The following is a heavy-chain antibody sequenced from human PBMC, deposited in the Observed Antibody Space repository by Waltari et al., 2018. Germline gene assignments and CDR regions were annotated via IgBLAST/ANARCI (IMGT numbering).Heavy chain of an antibody. CDR2: IRHGGSA. CDR1: GGSFTTYY. J-gene: IGHJ2*01. D-gene: IGHD5-12*01. Sequence: QVQLQQWGAGLVKPSETLSLTCAFYGGSFTTYYWGWFRQSPGKGLEWVGQIRHGGSAYYNPSLKSRVTMSLDTSKNQLSLKMTSVTAADTAVYYCARHGGYAQDLWGRGTLVTVSS. CDR3: ARHGGYAQDL. V-gene: IGHV4-34*02.